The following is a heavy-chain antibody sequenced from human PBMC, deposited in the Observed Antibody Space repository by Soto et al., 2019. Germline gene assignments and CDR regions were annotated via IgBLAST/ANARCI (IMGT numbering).Heavy chain of an antibody. CDR2: IYYSGST. V-gene: IGHV4-39*07. D-gene: IGHD3-9*01. J-gene: IGHJ3*01. CDR1: GGSISSISYY. CDR3: SSMNLLAGHAFDF. Sequence: SETLSLTCTVSGGSISSISYYWVWIRQPPGKGLEWIGSIYYSGSTYYNPSLKSRVTISVDTSKNQFSLQLNSVTTADTAVYSWSSMNLLAGHAFDFWGQGIMVTVSS.